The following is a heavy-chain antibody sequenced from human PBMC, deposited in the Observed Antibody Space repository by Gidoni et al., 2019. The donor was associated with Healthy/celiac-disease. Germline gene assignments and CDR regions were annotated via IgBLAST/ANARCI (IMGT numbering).Heavy chain of an antibody. CDR2: IIPILGIA. CDR3: ARDRFPEPGPLDY. CDR1: GDTFSSYA. V-gene: IGHV1-69*04. Sequence: QVQLVQHGAEVKKPGSSVKVSCKASGDTFSSYAFSWVRQAPGQGLEWMGRIIPILGIANYAQKFQGRVTITADKSTSTAYMELSSLRSEDTAVYYCARDRFPEPGPLDYWGQGTLVTVSS. D-gene: IGHD3-16*01. J-gene: IGHJ4*02.